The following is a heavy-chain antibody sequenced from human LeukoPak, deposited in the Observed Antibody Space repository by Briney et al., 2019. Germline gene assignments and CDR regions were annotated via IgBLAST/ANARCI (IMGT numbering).Heavy chain of an antibody. Sequence: PGGSLRLSCAASGFTFSSYSMNWVRQAPGKGLEWDSSISSSSSYIYYADSVKGRFTISRDNAKNSLYLQMNSLRAEDTAVYYCARGFKIAARPGWGQGTLVTVSS. CDR2: ISSSSSYI. J-gene: IGHJ4*02. V-gene: IGHV3-21*01. CDR1: GFTFSSYS. D-gene: IGHD6-6*01. CDR3: ARGFKIAARPG.